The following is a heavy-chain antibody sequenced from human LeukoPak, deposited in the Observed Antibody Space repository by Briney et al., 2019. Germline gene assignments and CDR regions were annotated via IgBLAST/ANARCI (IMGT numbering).Heavy chain of an antibody. V-gene: IGHV1-69*05. Sequence: GASVKVSCKASGYTFTSYYMHWVRQAPGQGLEWMGRIIPIFGTANYAQKFQGRVTITTDESTSTAYMELSSLRSEDTAVYYCARAIDYDILTGYYSLTAWGQGTLVTVSS. CDR1: GYTFTSYY. CDR3: ARAIDYDILTGYYSLTA. J-gene: IGHJ5*02. CDR2: IIPIFGTA. D-gene: IGHD3-9*01.